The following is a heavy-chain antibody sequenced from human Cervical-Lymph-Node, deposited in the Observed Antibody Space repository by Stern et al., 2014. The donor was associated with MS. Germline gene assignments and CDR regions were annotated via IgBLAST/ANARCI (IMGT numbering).Heavy chain of an antibody. V-gene: IGHV6-1*01. CDR3: ARDRISGSYSLGFDY. Sequence: QVPLQQSGPGLVKPAESLPLPCDISGDSVSSNSASWNWIRPSPSRGLEGLVRKNFRSKWYKEYGDSVKSRMSINVDTSKNQFSLQLNSVSPEDTAIYFCARDRISGSYSLGFDYWGQGILVTVSS. CDR1: GDSVSSNSAS. CDR2: KNFRSKWYK. D-gene: IGHD1-26*01. J-gene: IGHJ4*02.